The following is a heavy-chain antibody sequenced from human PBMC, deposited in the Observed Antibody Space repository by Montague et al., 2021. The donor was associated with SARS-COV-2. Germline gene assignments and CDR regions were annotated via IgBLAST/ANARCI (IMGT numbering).Heavy chain of an antibody. Sequence: SETLSLTCTVSGGSITSYYWSWIRQPAGKGLECIGLIYTSGSTNYNPSLKSRVTMSVDTSRKQFSLNLSSVTAADTAVYYCARTLRYQLLHTSAQPFDPWGQGTLVTVSS. J-gene: IGHJ5*02. CDR1: GGSITSYY. D-gene: IGHD2-2*01. CDR2: IYTSGST. V-gene: IGHV4-4*07. CDR3: ARTLRYQLLHTSAQPFDP.